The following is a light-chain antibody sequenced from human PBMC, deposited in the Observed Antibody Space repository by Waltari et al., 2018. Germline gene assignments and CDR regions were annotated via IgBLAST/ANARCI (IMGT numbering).Light chain of an antibody. V-gene: IGKV4-1*01. J-gene: IGKJ1*01. CDR1: QSVLYSSNNKNY. CDR3: HQYYATPPDGKT. CDR2: WAS. Sequence: DIVMTQSPDSLAVSPGERATINCKSSQSVLYSSNNKNYLAWYQQKAGQPPKLLIYWASTRESGVPDRFSGSGSGTDFTLTISSLQAEDVAVYYCHQYYATPPDGKTFGQGTKVEIK.